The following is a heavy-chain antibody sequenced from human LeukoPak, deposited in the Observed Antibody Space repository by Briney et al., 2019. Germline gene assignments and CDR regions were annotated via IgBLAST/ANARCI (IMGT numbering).Heavy chain of an antibody. V-gene: IGHV3-30*04. CDR1: GFTFSSYA. D-gene: IGHD5-24*01. CDR3: ARDLARWLQTEYYFDY. CDR2: ISYDGSNK. J-gene: IGHJ4*02. Sequence: GGSLRLSCAASGFTFSSYAMHWVRQAPGKGLEWVAVISYDGSNKYYADSVKGRFTNSRDNSKNTLYLQMNSLRAEDTAVYYCARDLARWLQTEYYFDYWGQGTLVTVSS.